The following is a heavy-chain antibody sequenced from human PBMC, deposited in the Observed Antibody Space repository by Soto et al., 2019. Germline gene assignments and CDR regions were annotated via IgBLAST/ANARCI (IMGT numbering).Heavy chain of an antibody. V-gene: IGHV1-2*04. CDR2: INPNSGGT. Sequence: ASVTVSCKASGYTFTGYYMHWVRQAPGQGLEWMGWINPNSGGTNYAQKFQGWVTMTRDTSISTAYMELSRLRSDDTAVYYCARRNPNWNDAFDIWGQGTMVTVSS. CDR3: ARRNPNWNDAFDI. J-gene: IGHJ3*02. CDR1: GYTFTGYY. D-gene: IGHD1-1*01.